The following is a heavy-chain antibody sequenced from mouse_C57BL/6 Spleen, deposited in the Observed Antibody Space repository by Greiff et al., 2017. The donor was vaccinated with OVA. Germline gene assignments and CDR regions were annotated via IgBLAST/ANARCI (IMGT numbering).Heavy chain of an antibody. V-gene: IGHV1-80*01. D-gene: IGHD1-1*01. J-gene: IGHJ2*01. CDR1: GYAFSSYW. CDR2: IYPGDGDT. CDR3: ARKGPITTVVAKDYFDY. Sequence: VHLVESGAELVKPGASVKISCKASGYAFSSYWMNWVKQRPGKGLEWIGQIYPGDGDTNYNGKFKGKATLTADKSSSTAYMQLSSLTSEDSAVYFCARKGPITTVVAKDYFDYWGQGTTLTVSS.